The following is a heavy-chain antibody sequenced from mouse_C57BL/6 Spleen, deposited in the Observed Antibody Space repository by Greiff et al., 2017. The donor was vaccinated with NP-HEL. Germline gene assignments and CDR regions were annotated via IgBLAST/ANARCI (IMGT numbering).Heavy chain of an antibody. V-gene: IGHV1-64*01. CDR2: IHPNSGST. CDR3: ARDDGSSYLYAMDY. Sequence: VQLQQPGAELVKPGASVKLSCKASGYTFTSYWMHWVKQRPGQGLEWIGMIHPNSGSTNYNEKFKSKATLTVDKSSSTAYMQLSSLTSEDSAVYYCARDDGSSYLYAMDYWGQGTSVTVSS. D-gene: IGHD1-1*01. J-gene: IGHJ4*01. CDR1: GYTFTSYW.